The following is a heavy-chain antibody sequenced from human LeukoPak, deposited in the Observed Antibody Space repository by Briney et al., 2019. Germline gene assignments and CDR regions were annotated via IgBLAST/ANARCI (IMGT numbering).Heavy chain of an antibody. V-gene: IGHV3-66*01. CDR2: LYSGGNT. Sequence: GGSLRLLCAASGLTVSTNYMRWLGPAAGKELDGVSGLYSGGNTYFAQPVKGRFTISRDNSKKTLYLQMASLRDDDTAVYYCARAKTGGLVIPFYYCGQGTLVTVSS. D-gene: IGHD3-9*01. CDR1: GLTVSTNY. CDR3: ARAKTGGLVIPFYY. J-gene: IGHJ4*02.